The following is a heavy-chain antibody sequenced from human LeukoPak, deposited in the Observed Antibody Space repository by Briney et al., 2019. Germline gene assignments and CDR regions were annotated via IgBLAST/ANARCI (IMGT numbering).Heavy chain of an antibody. CDR3: ARDLHDFWSGYSSNWFDP. D-gene: IGHD3-3*01. J-gene: IGHJ5*02. CDR2: IYHSGST. V-gene: IGHV4-30-2*01. CDR1: GGSISSGGYY. Sequence: SETLSLTCTVSGGSISSGGYYWSWIRQPPGKGLEWIRYIYHSGSTYYNPSLKSRVTITVDRSKNQFSLKLSSVTAADTAVYYCARDLHDFWSGYSSNWFDPWGQGTLVTVSS.